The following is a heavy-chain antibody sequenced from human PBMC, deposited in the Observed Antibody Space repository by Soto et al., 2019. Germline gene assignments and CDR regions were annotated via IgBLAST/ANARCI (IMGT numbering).Heavy chain of an antibody. CDR2: IWYDGSNK. J-gene: IGHJ4*02. V-gene: IGHV3-33*01. Sequence: HPGGSVRLSCAASGVSFSSYGMHWVRQAPGKGLEWVAVIWYDGSNKYYADSVKGRFTISRDNSKNTLYLQMNSLRAEDTAVYYCAREVPVDIVATILDYWGQGT. D-gene: IGHD5-12*01. CDR3: AREVPVDIVATILDY. CDR1: GVSFSSYG.